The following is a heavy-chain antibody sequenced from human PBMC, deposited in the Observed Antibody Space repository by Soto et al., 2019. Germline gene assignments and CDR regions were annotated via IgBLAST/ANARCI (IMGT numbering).Heavy chain of an antibody. D-gene: IGHD3-22*01. CDR3: ARVGAYYDSSGYSYDAFDI. Sequence: EVQLVESGGGLVKPGGSLRLSCAASGFTFSSYSMNWVRQAPGKGLEWVSSISSSSSYIYYADSVKGRFTISRDNAKNSLYLQMNSLRAEDTAVYYCARVGAYYDSSGYSYDAFDIWGQGTMVTVSS. CDR2: ISSSSSYI. CDR1: GFTFSSYS. V-gene: IGHV3-21*01. J-gene: IGHJ3*02.